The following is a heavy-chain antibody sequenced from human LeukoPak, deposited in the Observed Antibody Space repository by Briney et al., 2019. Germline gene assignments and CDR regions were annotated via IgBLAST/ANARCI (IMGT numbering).Heavy chain of an antibody. J-gene: IGHJ6*03. CDR3: ARGPVDYSNYYYMDV. Sequence: GGSLRLSCAASGFTFSSYSMNWVRQAPGKGLEWASSISSSSSYIYYADSVKGRFTISRDNAKNSLYLQMNSLRAEDTAVYYCARGPVDYSNYYYMDVWGKGTTVTVSS. D-gene: IGHD4-11*01. V-gene: IGHV3-21*01. CDR2: ISSSSSYI. CDR1: GFTFSSYS.